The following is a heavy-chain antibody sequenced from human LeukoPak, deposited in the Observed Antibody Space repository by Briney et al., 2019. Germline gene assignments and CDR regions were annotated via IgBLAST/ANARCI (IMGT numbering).Heavy chain of an antibody. J-gene: IGHJ6*03. CDR3: ARLVKEMATAYYYYMDV. Sequence: GESLKISCKGSGYSFTSYWNGWVRQMPGKGLEWMGIIYPGDSDTRYSPSFQGQVTISAGKSISTAYLQWSSLKASDTAMYYCARLVKEMATAYYYYMDVWGKGTTVTVSS. D-gene: IGHD5-24*01. CDR2: IYPGDSDT. CDR1: GYSFTSYW. V-gene: IGHV5-51*01.